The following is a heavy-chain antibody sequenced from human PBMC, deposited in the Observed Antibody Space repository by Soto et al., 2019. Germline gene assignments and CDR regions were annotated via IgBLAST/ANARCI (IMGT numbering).Heavy chain of an antibody. Sequence: GGSLRLSCAASGFTFSSYGMHWVRQAPGKGLEWVAVISYDGSNKYYADSVKGRFTISRDNSKNTLYLQMNSLRAEDTAVYYCAKDQVDTAMGTTLVYWGQGTLVTVSS. CDR3: AKDQVDTAMGTTLVY. CDR1: GFTFSSYG. J-gene: IGHJ4*02. CDR2: ISYDGSNK. V-gene: IGHV3-30*18. D-gene: IGHD5-18*01.